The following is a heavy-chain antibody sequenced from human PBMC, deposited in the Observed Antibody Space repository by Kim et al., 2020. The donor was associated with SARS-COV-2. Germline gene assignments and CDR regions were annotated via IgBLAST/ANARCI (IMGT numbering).Heavy chain of an antibody. V-gene: IGHV6-1*01. J-gene: IGHJ3*02. CDR3: ARDPKWGVNAFDI. Sequence: YAVSVKSRMIINPGTSKNQFSLQLNTVTPEETAVYYCARDPKWGVNAFDIWGQGTMVTVSS. D-gene: IGHD1-26*01.